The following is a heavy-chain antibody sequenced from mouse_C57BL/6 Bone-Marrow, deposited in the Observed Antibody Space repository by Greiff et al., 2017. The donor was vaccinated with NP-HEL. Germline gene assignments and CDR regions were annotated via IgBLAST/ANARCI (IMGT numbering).Heavy chain of an antibody. V-gene: IGHV1-81*01. J-gene: IGHJ3*01. CDR2: IYPRSGNT. Sequence: QVQLKQSGAELARPGASVKLSCKASGYTFTSYGISWVKQRTGQGLEWIGEIYPRSGNTYYNEKFKGKATLTADKSSSTAYMELRSLTSEDSAVYFCARLMVTTGWFAYWGQGTLVTVSA. D-gene: IGHD2-2*01. CDR1: GYTFTSYG. CDR3: ARLMVTTGWFAY.